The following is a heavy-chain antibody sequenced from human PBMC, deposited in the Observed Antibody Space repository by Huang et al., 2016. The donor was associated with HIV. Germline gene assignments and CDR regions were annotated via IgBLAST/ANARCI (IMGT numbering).Heavy chain of an antibody. J-gene: IGHJ4*02. V-gene: IGHV3-48*01. D-gene: IGHD3-22*01. CDR2: ISKTSGAT. CDR3: VRDSSSGLQLRY. CDR1: GYTFSTYS. Sequence: EVQLVESGGGLAHPGGSLRLSCVASGYTFSTYSMNWVRQAPGKGLEWVSYISKTSGATSYAESVKGRFTVSRDNVKKSLYLQMNRLRVEDTAMYYCVRDSSSGLQLRYWGQGALVIVS.